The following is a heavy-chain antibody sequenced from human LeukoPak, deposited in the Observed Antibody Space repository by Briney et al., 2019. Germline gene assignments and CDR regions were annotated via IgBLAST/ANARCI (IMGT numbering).Heavy chain of an antibody. CDR2: IRYDGSNK. V-gene: IGHV3-30*02. J-gene: IGHJ4*02. D-gene: IGHD6-13*01. CDR3: AKEPGYSRSRTLDS. Sequence: PGGSLRLSCAASGFTFSNYVMHWVRQAPGKGLEWVAFIRYDGSNKYYADSVKGRFTISRDNSKNTLYLQMNSLRPEDTAVYYCAKEPGYSRSRTLDSWGQGTLVTVSS. CDR1: GFTFSNYV.